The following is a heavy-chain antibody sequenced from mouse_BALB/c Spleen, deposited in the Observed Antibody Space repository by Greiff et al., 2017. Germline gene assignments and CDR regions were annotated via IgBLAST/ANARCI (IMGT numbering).Heavy chain of an antibody. V-gene: IGHV5-12-1*01. CDR3: ARHYRYDEGWDEAMDY. D-gene: IGHD2-14*01. CDR1: GFAFSSYE. CDR2: ISSGGGST. Sequence: EVMLVESGGGLVKPGGSLKLSCAASGFAFSSYEMSWVRQTPEKRLEWVAYISSGGGSTYYPDTVKGRFTISRDNAKNTLYLQMSSLKSEDTAMYYCARHYRYDEGWDEAMDYWGQGTSVTVSA. J-gene: IGHJ4*01.